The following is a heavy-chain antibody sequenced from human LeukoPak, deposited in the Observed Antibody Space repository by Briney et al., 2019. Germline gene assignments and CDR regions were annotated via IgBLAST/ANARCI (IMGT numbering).Heavy chain of an antibody. D-gene: IGHD2-15*01. Sequence: PGGSLRLSCSASQLTFSRYWMSWVRQAPGKGLEWVGRIKSKTDGGTTDYAAPVKGRFTISRDDSKNTLYLQMNSLKTEDTAVYYCTTDDPGSYCSGGSCWEYDAFDIWGQGTMVTVSS. J-gene: IGHJ3*02. CDR1: QLTFSRYW. CDR3: TTDDPGSYCSGGSCWEYDAFDI. V-gene: IGHV3-15*01. CDR2: IKSKTDGGTT.